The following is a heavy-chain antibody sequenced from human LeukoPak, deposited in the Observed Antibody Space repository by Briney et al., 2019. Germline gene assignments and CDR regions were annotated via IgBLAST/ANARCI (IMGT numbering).Heavy chain of an antibody. D-gene: IGHD3-22*01. CDR1: GYTFTSYG. J-gene: IGHJ5*02. Sequence: ASVKVSCKASGYTFTSYGTSWVRQAPGKGLEWMGWISPYKGNTNYAQTLQGRVTITTDTSPSTAYMELSRLRSDDTAVYYCARREYYDRTGYYSSWFDPWGQGTLVTVSS. CDR2: ISPYKGNT. CDR3: ARREYYDRTGYYSSWFDP. V-gene: IGHV1-18*01.